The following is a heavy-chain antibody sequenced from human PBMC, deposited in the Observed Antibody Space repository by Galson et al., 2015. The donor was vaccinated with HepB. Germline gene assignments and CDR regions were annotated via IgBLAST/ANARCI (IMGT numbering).Heavy chain of an antibody. V-gene: IGHV3-30-3*02. CDR2: TSYDDRTK. Sequence: SLRLSCAAFGLTFSIEAMYWVRQAPDKGLEYVAATSYDDRTKYYADSVRGRFTISRDNSKNTLYLQMNSLRLEDTALYYCAKDWGMGVWGQGTTVTVSS. CDR1: GLTFSIEA. J-gene: IGHJ6*02. D-gene: IGHD3-16*01. CDR3: AKDWGMGV.